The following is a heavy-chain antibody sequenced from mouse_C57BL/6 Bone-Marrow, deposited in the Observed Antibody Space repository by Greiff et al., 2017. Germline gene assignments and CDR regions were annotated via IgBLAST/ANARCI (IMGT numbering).Heavy chain of an antibody. CDR1: GYTFTSYW. J-gene: IGHJ2*01. CDR2: IYPGSGST. D-gene: IGHD1-1*01. CDR3: ARCRVLRDFDY. Sequence: QVHVKQPGAELVKPGASVKMSCKASGYTFTSYWITWVKQRPGQGLEWIGDIYPGSGSTNYNEKFKSKATLTVDTSSSTAYMQLSSLTSEDSAVYYCARCRVLRDFDYWGQGTTLTVSS. V-gene: IGHV1-55*01.